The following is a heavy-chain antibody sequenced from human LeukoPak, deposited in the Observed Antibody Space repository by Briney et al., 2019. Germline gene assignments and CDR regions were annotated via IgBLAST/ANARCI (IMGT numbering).Heavy chain of an antibody. V-gene: IGHV1-69*01. CDR2: IIPIFGTV. CDR1: GGTFSSFL. Sequence: ASVKVSCKASGGTFSSFLITWVRQAPGQGLEWMGGIIPIFGTVTYAQKFQGRVTITADESTSTAYMELSSLRSEDTAVYYCARARERWLRLYAFDIWGQGTMVTVSS. D-gene: IGHD5-24*01. CDR3: ARARERWLRLYAFDI. J-gene: IGHJ3*02.